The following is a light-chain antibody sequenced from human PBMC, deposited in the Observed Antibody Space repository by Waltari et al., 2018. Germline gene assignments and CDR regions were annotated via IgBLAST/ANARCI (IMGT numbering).Light chain of an antibody. V-gene: IGLV3-19*01. CDR2: DKD. CDR3: HSRDASGVGGS. Sequence: SSELTQDPAVSVAMGQTVRITCQGDSLRSYYASWYQQRPGQAPILVIYDKDNRPSGVPDRFSGYSSHNTASLTITGAQAEDEASYYCHSRDASGVGGSFGGGTKLTVL. J-gene: IGLJ2*01. CDR1: SLRSYY.